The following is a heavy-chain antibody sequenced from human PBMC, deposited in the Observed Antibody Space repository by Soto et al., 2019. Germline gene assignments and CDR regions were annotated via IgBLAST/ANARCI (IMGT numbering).Heavy chain of an antibody. V-gene: IGHV1-69*12. CDR3: ARGDATKIVVTTYSAMDV. CDR1: GGSLSNYG. D-gene: IGHD4-17*01. Sequence: QVQLVQSGAEVKKPGSSVKVSCKASGGSLSNYGISWVRQAPGQGLEWMGGIIPVFGTANYAQKCQGRVTIPANESTNIVYMDVTSLRSEDTAVYYCARGDATKIVVTTYSAMDVWGQGTTVTVSS. J-gene: IGHJ6*02. CDR2: IIPVFGTA.